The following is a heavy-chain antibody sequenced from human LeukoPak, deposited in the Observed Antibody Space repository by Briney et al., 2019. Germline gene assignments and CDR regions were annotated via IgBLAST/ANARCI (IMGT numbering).Heavy chain of an antibody. Sequence: GGSLRLSCAASGFTFSSYWMHWVRHAPGKGLVWVSRINSDGSSTMYADSVKGRFTISRDNAKNTLYLQMNSLRAEDTAVYYCARDPVVPAAIGDYWGQGTLVTVSS. CDR1: GFTFSSYW. V-gene: IGHV3-74*03. J-gene: IGHJ4*02. D-gene: IGHD2-2*02. CDR3: ARDPVVPAAIGDY. CDR2: INSDGSST.